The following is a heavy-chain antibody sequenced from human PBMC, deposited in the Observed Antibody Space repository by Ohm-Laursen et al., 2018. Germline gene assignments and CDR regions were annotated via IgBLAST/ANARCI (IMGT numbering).Heavy chain of an antibody. J-gene: IGHJ3*02. CDR1: GFTVSNNY. D-gene: IGHD3-22*01. V-gene: IGHV3-53*01. Sequence: SLRLSCAASGFTVSNNYMGWVRQAPGKGLEWISILFIGGLKYYTNSVKGRFTISRDNSKNTLYLQMNSPRADDTAVYYCAREGEYYNETSNYRAFDMWGQGTMVTVSS. CDR2: LFIGGLK. CDR3: AREGEYYNETSNYRAFDM.